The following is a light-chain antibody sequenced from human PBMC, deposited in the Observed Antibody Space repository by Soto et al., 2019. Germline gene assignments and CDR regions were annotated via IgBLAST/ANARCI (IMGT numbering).Light chain of an antibody. J-gene: IGKJ1*01. V-gene: IGKV3-20*01. Sequence: EIVLTQSPGTLALSLGDGATLSCRASQTVNRNYLAWYHQKPGQPPRLLIYGVSNRATGVPDRFSGGGSGTEFTLTIGSLEPDDFATYYCQQYINSPRTFGQGTRVEVK. CDR1: QTVNRNY. CDR3: QQYINSPRT. CDR2: GVS.